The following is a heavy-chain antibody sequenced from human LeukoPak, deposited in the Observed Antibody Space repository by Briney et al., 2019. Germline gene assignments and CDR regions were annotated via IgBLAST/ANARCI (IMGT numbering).Heavy chain of an antibody. CDR2: ITSSSYI. D-gene: IGHD4-11*01. J-gene: IGHJ4*02. CDR1: GFTFSSYN. Sequence: GGSLRLSCAASGFTFSSYNMNWVRQAPGKGLEWVSSITSSSYIYYSDPVKGRFTISRANAKNSLYLQMSSLRAEDTAVYYCARAYSSSLDYWGQGTLVTVSS. CDR3: ARAYSSSLDY. V-gene: IGHV3-21*01.